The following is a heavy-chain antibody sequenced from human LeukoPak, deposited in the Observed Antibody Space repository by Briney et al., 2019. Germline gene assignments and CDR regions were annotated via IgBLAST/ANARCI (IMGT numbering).Heavy chain of an antibody. J-gene: IGHJ4*02. CDR3: ARHYGP. Sequence: GSLRLSCAASGFSFSRFGMSWIRQPPGKGLEWIGYIYYSGSTNYNPSLKSRVTISVDTSKNQFSLKLNSVTATDTAVYYCARHYGPWGQGTLVTVSS. D-gene: IGHD3-10*01. V-gene: IGHV4-59*08. CDR2: IYYSGST. CDR1: GFSFSRFG.